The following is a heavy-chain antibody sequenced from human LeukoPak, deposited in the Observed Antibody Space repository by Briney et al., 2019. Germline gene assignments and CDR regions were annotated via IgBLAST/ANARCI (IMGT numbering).Heavy chain of an antibody. CDR2: ICYSGNT. CDR3: ARQFYHDSSGADY. Sequence: PSETLSLTCTVSGDSIRTSSYYWGWIRQPPGKGLEWIGSICYSGNTYYNPSLKSRVAISMDTSKNQFSLKLTSVTAADTAVYYCARQFYHDSSGADYWGQGALVTVSS. V-gene: IGHV4-39*01. J-gene: IGHJ4*02. CDR1: GDSIRTSSYY. D-gene: IGHD3-22*01.